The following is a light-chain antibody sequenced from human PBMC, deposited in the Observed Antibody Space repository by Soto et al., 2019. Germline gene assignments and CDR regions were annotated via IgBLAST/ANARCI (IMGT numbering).Light chain of an antibody. V-gene: IGKV1-39*01. CDR3: QQSYSTAWT. CDR2: AAS. CDR1: QSISSY. Sequence: DIQMTQSPSSLSASVGDRVTITCRASQSISSYLNWYQQKPGKAPKLLIYAASSLQSGVPSRFSGSGSGTDFTRTINSMQPEYFATYYCQQSYSTAWTFGQGTKGEIK. J-gene: IGKJ1*01.